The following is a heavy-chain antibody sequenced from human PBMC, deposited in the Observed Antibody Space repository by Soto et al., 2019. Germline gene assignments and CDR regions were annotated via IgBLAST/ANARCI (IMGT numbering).Heavy chain of an antibody. Sequence: GGSLRLSCAASGFTFSSYAMSWVRQAPGKGLEWVSAISGSGGSTYYADSVKGRFTISRDNSKNTLYLQMNSLRAEDTAVYYCAKLSLPLWFGSYFDYWGQGTLVTVSS. V-gene: IGHV3-23*01. CDR2: ISGSGGST. J-gene: IGHJ4*02. CDR1: GFTFSSYA. CDR3: AKLSLPLWFGSYFDY. D-gene: IGHD3-10*01.